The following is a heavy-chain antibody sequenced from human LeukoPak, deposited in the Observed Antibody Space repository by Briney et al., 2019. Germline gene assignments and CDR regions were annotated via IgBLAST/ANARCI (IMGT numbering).Heavy chain of an antibody. CDR1: GFTFSSYA. CDR2: ISYDGSNK. Sequence: PGRSLRLSCAASGFTFSSYAMHWVRQAPGKGLEWVAVISYDGSNKYYADSVKGRFTISRDNSKNTLYLQMNSLRAEDTAVYYCAREITMVRGVITNWFDPWGQGTLVTVSS. CDR3: AREITMVRGVITNWFDP. D-gene: IGHD3-10*01. V-gene: IGHV3-30*04. J-gene: IGHJ5*02.